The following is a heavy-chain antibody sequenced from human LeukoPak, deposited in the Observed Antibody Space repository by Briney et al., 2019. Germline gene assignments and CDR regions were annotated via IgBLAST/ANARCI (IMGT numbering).Heavy chain of an antibody. D-gene: IGHD3-10*01. Sequence: SETLSLTCTVSGGSISSYYWSWIRQPAGKGLEWIGRIYTSRSTNYNPSLKSRVTMSVDTSKNQFSLKLSSVTAADTAVYYCARDHFDTMVRGPPNWFDPWGQGTLVTVSS. J-gene: IGHJ5*02. CDR1: GGSISSYY. CDR2: IYTSRST. CDR3: ARDHFDTMVRGPPNWFDP. V-gene: IGHV4-4*07.